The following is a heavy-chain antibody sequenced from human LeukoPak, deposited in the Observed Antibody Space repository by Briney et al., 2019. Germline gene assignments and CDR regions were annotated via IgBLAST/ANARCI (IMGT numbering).Heavy chain of an antibody. CDR1: GYSISSGYY. CDR3: ARVGSGSYYYFDY. Sequence: PSETLSLTCTVSGYSISSGYYWGWIRQPPGKVLEWIGSIYHSGSTYYNPSLKSRVTISVDTSKNQFSLKLSSVTAADTAVYYCARVGSGSYYYFDYWGQGTLVTVSS. CDR2: IYHSGST. J-gene: IGHJ4*02. D-gene: IGHD1-26*01. V-gene: IGHV4-38-2*02.